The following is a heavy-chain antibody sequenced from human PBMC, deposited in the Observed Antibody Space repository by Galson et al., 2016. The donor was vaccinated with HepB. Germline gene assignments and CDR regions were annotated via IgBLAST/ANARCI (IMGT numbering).Heavy chain of an antibody. D-gene: IGHD3-10*01. CDR1: GYSFTSYF. CDR2: VNPSSGTT. J-gene: IGHJ6*02. V-gene: IGHV1-46*01. Sequence: SVKVSCKASGYSFTSYFIHWVRQAPGQGLECMGIVNPSSGTTDYAQKFQGRVTMTRDTSTSTAYMELSSLTLEDTAVYYCASGLIIEGVSHYYYIVDVWGQGTTITVSS. CDR3: ASGLIIEGVSHYYYIVDV.